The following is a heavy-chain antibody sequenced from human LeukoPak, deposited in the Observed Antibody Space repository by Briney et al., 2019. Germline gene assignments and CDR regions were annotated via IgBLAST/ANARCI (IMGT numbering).Heavy chain of an antibody. CDR1: GYTFTSYY. J-gene: IGHJ4*02. D-gene: IGHD3-22*01. Sequence: ASVRVSCKASGYTFTSYYMHWVRQAPGQGLEWMGIINPSGGSTSYAQKFQGRATMTRDTSTSTVYMELSSLRSEDTAVYYCARDMNYDSSGYGWEYWGQGTLVTVSS. V-gene: IGHV1-46*01. CDR3: ARDMNYDSSGYGWEY. CDR2: INPSGGST.